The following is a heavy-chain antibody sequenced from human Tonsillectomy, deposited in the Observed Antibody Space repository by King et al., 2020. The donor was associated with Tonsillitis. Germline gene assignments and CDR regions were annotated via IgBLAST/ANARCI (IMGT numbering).Heavy chain of an antibody. CDR2: IRNGGSNK. CDR1: GFTFSSYD. V-gene: IGHV3-33*01. Sequence: VQLVESGGGVVQPGRSLRLSCAASGFTFSSYDIHLVRQAPGKGLEWVAVIRNGGSNKYSGDSVKGRFTISRDNSKNILYLQMNSLRVEDTAVYYCARDRNYDFWSGGPHGFDYWGQGPLVTVSS. D-gene: IGHD3-3*01. J-gene: IGHJ4*02. CDR3: ARDRNYDFWSGGPHGFDY.